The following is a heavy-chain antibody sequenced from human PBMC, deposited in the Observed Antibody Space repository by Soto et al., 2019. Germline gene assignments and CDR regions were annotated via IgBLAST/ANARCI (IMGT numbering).Heavy chain of an antibody. V-gene: IGHV3-33*01. CDR1: GFTFSSYG. CDR3: ARDLEGDYYYYMDV. D-gene: IGHD3-16*01. CDR2: IWYDGSNK. J-gene: IGHJ6*03. Sequence: GGSLRLSCAASGFTFSSYGMHWVRQAPGKGLEWVAVIWYDGSNKYYADSVKGRFTISRDNSKNTLYLQMNSLRAEDTAVYFCARDLEGDYYYYMDVWGKGTTVTVSS.